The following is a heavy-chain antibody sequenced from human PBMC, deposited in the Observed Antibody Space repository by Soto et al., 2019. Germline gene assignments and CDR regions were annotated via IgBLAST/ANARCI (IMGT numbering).Heavy chain of an antibody. V-gene: IGHV1-18*04. D-gene: IGHD3-9*01. Sequence: ASVKVSCKASGYTFTSYGISWVRQAPGQGLEWMGWISAYNGNTNYAQKLQGRVTMTTDTSTSTAYMELRSLRSDDTAVYYCARETLVRVLTGYFGYWGQGTLVTVSS. CDR2: ISAYNGNT. CDR3: ARETLVRVLTGYFGY. CDR1: GYTFTSYG. J-gene: IGHJ4*02.